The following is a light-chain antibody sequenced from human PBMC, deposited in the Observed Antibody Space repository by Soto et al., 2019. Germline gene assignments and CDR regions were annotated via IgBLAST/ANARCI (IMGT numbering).Light chain of an antibody. Sequence: DIHLTQSPSFLSASVGDRVTVTCRASQDISTYLAWFQQKPGKAPQLLVYPASTLQGGVPSRFSSRGSGTEFSLTISSLQPEDFATYYCQQRRTYPYTFGQGTKLDIK. V-gene: IGKV1-9*01. J-gene: IGKJ2*01. CDR3: QQRRTYPYT. CDR1: QDISTY. CDR2: PAS.